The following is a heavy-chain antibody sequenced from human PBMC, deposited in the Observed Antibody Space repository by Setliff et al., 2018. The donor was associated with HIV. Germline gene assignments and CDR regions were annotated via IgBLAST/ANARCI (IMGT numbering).Heavy chain of an antibody. CDR1: GFTLSPYG. V-gene: IGHV3-33*01. D-gene: IGHD3-16*01. CDR2: IWYDGSNK. Sequence: GGSLRLSCAASGFTLSPYGMHWVRQAPGKGLEWVAVIWYDGSNKYYAESVKGRFTISRDNAKNTLYLQMSSLRADDTAVYYCARVDDDYVWARTYFDYWGQGSLVTVSS. CDR3: ARVDDDYVWARTYFDY. J-gene: IGHJ4*02.